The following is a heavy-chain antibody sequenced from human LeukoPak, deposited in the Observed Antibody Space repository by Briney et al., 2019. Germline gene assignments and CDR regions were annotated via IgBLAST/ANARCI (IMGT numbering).Heavy chain of an antibody. V-gene: IGHV3-7*03. J-gene: IGHJ3*01. CDR3: ARDFGAYPHHAFDL. Sequence: GGSLRLSCAASGFTHRIFWMSWVRQAPGKALERVANLDQAGSKKVYVHPVKGRFTISRDNPKNSLYQQMNSLRAEDTALYYCARDFGAYPHHAFDLWGQGTMVTVSS. D-gene: IGHD4-17*01. CDR1: GFTHRIFW. CDR2: LDQAGSKK.